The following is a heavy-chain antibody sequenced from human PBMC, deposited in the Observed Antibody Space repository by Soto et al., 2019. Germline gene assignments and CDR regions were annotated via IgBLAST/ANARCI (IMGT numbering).Heavy chain of an antibody. CDR1: GVTCDDYA. Sequence: PGGSLRLSCAASGVTCDDYAMNCIRQAPGKGLEWVSLISWDGGSTYYADSVKGRFTISRDKSKNSLYLLINSLRAEDTALYYWAQDKGRVGYSTSAYFYGMNVMGQPTTVTVPS. J-gene: IGHJ6*01. CDR2: ISWDGGST. D-gene: IGHD6-13*01. V-gene: IGHV3-43D*04. CDR3: AQDKGRVGYSTSAYFYGMNV.